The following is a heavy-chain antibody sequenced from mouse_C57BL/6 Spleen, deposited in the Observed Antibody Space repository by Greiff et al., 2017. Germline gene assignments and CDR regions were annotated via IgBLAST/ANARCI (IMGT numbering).Heavy chain of an antibody. CDR1: GYTFTSYT. CDR3: AREVTTVVAFDY. Sequence: VQLQQSGAELARPGASVKMSCKASGYTFTSYTMHWVKQRPGQGLVWIGYINPSSGYTKYNQKFKDKATLTADKSSSTAYMQLSSLTSEDSAVYYCAREVTTVVAFDYWGQGTTLTVSS. J-gene: IGHJ2*01. D-gene: IGHD1-1*01. V-gene: IGHV1-4*01. CDR2: INPSSGYT.